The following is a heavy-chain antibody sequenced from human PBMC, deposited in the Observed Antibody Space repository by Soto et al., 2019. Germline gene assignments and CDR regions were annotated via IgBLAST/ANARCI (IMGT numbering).Heavy chain of an antibody. Sequence: VKVSCKGSVDTLSRYAMHWLRQAPGQRLEWMGWINAGNGNTKYSQKFQGRVTITRDTSASTAYMELSSLRSEDTAVYYCARAKTYDFWSGYAYYFDYWGQGTLVTVSS. CDR2: INAGNGNT. J-gene: IGHJ4*02. CDR1: VDTLSRYA. V-gene: IGHV1-3*01. D-gene: IGHD3-3*01. CDR3: ARAKTYDFWSGYAYYFDY.